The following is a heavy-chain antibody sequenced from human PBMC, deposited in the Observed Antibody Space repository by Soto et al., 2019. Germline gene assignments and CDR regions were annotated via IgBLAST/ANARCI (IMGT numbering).Heavy chain of an antibody. CDR2: ISNDGSS. V-gene: IGHV3-74*01. Sequence: EVQLVESGGGLVQPGGSLRLSCVASGLTFSSYGMHWVRQAPGKGLVWVSSISNDGSSIYEDPVKGRFTISRDNAKNTLYLQMNSLRAEDAAVYYCARLPNKSPQNWGQGTLVIVSP. J-gene: IGHJ1*01. CDR1: GLTFSSYG. CDR3: ARLPNKSPQN.